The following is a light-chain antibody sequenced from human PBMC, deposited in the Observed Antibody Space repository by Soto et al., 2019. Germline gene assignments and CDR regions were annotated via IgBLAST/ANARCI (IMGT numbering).Light chain of an antibody. CDR2: DAS. J-gene: IGKJ5*01. V-gene: IGKV3D-20*01. CDR1: QRVSSNY. CDR3: QQYGSSPT. Sequence: ETVLTQSPATLSLSPGERATLSCGASQRVSSNYLAWYQQKRGLAPRLLIYDASSRATGIPDRFSGSGSGTDFTLTISRLEPEDFAVYYCQQYGSSPTFGQGKRLEIK.